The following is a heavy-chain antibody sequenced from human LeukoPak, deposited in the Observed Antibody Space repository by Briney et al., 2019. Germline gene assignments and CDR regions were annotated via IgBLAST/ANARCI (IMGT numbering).Heavy chain of an antibody. V-gene: IGHV3-74*01. D-gene: IGHD6-13*01. J-gene: IGHJ4*02. CDR2: INSDGSGT. Sequence: PGGSLRLSCAASGFTFSRYYMHWVRQAPGKGLVWVSRINSDGSGTTYADSVKGRFTVSRDNAKNTLYPQMNSLRVEDTAMYYCTRVFAGDEYSSSGYWGQGTLVTVSS. CDR1: GFTFSRYY. CDR3: TRVFAGDEYSSSGY.